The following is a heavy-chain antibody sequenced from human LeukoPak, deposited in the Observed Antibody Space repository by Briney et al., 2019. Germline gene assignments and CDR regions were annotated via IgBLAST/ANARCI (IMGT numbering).Heavy chain of an antibody. J-gene: IGHJ5*02. V-gene: IGHV3-33*06. Sequence: GGSLRLSCAASGFTFSSNGMHWVRQAPGKGLEWVAVIWYDGSKIYYADSVKGRFTISRDNSKNTLYLQMNSLRAEDTAVYYCAKDLGATYYDFWSGYLGGWFDPWGQGTLVTVSS. CDR1: GFTFSSNG. D-gene: IGHD3-3*01. CDR3: AKDLGATYYDFWSGYLGGWFDP. CDR2: IWYDGSKI.